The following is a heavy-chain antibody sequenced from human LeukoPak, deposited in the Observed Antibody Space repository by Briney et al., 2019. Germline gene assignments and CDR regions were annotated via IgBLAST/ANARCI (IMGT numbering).Heavy chain of an antibody. CDR2: INAGNGNT. Sequence: GALVKVSCKASGYTFTSYAMHWVRQAPGQRLEWMGWINAGNGNTKYSQKFQGRVTITRDTSASTAYMELSSLRSEDTAVYYCARDPRGYSGYDSNYYYYGMDVWGKGTTVTVSS. V-gene: IGHV1-3*01. CDR3: ARDPRGYSGYDSNYYYYGMDV. CDR1: GYTFTSYA. J-gene: IGHJ6*04. D-gene: IGHD5-12*01.